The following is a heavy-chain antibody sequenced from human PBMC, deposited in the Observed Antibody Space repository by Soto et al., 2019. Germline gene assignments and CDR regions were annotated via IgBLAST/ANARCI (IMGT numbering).Heavy chain of an antibody. CDR2: IYYSGST. CDR3: GRKGYIRSPFDF. Sequence: KASETLSLTCTVSGGSISSYYWSWIRQHPGKGLEWVGYIYYSGSTNYNASLKSRGTISVDTSKKQFSLKLSSGTAADTAVHYCGRKGYIRSPFDFWGQGTLVTVSS. V-gene: IGHV4-59*01. J-gene: IGHJ4*02. D-gene: IGHD6-13*01. CDR1: GGSISSYY.